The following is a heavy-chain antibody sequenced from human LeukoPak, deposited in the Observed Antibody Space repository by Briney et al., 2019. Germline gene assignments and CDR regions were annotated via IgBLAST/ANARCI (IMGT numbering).Heavy chain of an antibody. D-gene: IGHD3-10*01. Sequence: ASVKVSCKASGYTFTSYGISWVRQAPGQGLEWMGWISAYNGNTNYAQKLQGRVTMTTDTSTSTAYMELGSLRSDDTAVYYCARDAAGKGQEYYFDYWGQGTLVTVSS. CDR2: ISAYNGNT. J-gene: IGHJ4*02. CDR1: GYTFTSYG. CDR3: ARDAAGKGQEYYFDY. V-gene: IGHV1-18*01.